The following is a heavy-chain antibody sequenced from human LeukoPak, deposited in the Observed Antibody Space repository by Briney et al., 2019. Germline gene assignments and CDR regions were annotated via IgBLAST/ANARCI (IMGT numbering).Heavy chain of an antibody. V-gene: IGHV3-9*01. J-gene: IGHJ4*02. D-gene: IGHD4-17*01. CDR3: ASSSADYGDYVPEGY. CDR1: GFTFDDYA. Sequence: GGSLRLSCAASGFTFDDYAMHWVRQAPGKGLEWVSGISWNSGSIGYADSVKGRFTISRDNAKNSLYLQMNSLRAEDTAVYYCASSSADYGDYVPEGYWGQGTLVTVSS. CDR2: ISWNSGSI.